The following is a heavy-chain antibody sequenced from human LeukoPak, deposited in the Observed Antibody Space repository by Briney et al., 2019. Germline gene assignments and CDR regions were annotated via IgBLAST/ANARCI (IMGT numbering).Heavy chain of an antibody. CDR3: ARSELLWFGRVNSGFDY. Sequence: PSETLSLTCTVSGYSISSGYYWGWIRQPPGKGLEWIGSIYHSGSTYYNPSLKSRVTISVDTSKNQFSLKLSSVTAADTAVYYCARSELLWFGRVNSGFDYWGQGTLVTVSS. V-gene: IGHV4-38-2*02. CDR2: IYHSGST. J-gene: IGHJ4*02. CDR1: GYSISSGYY. D-gene: IGHD3-10*01.